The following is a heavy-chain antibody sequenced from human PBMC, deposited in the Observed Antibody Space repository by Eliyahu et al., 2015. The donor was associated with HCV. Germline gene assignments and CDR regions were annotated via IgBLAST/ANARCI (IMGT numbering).Heavy chain of an antibody. D-gene: IGHD3-3*01. CDR1: GGTFSIIA. Sequence: QVQLVQSGAEVKKPGSSVKVSCKASGGTFSIIAISWVRQAPGQRLEWMGGIIPMHGAPRYAQKFQGRVTITADESTSTAYMELSSLRSEDTAVYYCTTTYEFWSSLYGMDVWGLGTTVTVSS. CDR3: TTTYEFWSSLYGMDV. V-gene: IGHV1-69*01. J-gene: IGHJ6*02. CDR2: IIPMHGAP.